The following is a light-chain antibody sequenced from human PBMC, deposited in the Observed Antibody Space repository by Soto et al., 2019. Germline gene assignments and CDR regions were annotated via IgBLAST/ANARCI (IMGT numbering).Light chain of an antibody. CDR3: QQYNSYWT. CDR1: QSLSGW. V-gene: IGKV1-5*01. CDR2: DAS. J-gene: IGKJ1*01. Sequence: DIQLTQTPSTLSASIGDRVAITCRASQSLSGWLAWYQQTPGKAPKLLISDASSLESGVPSRFSGRGSGTEFTLTISSLQPDDFATYYCQQYNSYWTFGQGTKVDIK.